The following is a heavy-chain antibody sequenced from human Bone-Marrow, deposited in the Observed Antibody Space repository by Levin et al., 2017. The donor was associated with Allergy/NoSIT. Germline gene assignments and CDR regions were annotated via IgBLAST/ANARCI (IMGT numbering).Heavy chain of an antibody. J-gene: IGHJ4*02. V-gene: IGHV3-49*04. CDR2: IRSKTYGGTT. D-gene: IGHD2-21*01. CDR1: GFTFGDYA. Sequence: GGSLRLSCTSSGFTFGDYAMSWVRQAPGKGLEWVGFIRSKTYGGTTEYAASVKGRFTISRDDYKSIAYLQMNSLKIEDTAVYYCSRDMWSEKYLNGPFDYWGQGTLVTVSS. CDR3: SRDMWSEKYLNGPFDY.